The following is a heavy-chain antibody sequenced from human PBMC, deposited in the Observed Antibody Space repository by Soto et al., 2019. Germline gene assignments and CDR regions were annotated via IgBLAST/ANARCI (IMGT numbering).Heavy chain of an antibody. CDR3: AKAQEVVVIGHGLDY. V-gene: IGHV3-23*01. CDR1: GFTFSSYA. Sequence: GGSLRLSCAASGFTFSSYAMSWVRQAPGKGLEWVSAISGSGGSTYYADSVKGRFTISRDNSKNTLYLQMNSLRAEDTAVYYCAKAQEVVVIGHGLDYWGQGTLVTVSS. J-gene: IGHJ4*02. D-gene: IGHD3-22*01. CDR2: ISGSGGST.